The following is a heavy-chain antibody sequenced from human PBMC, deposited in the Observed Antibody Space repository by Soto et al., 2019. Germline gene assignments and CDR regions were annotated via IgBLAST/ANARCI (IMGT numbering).Heavy chain of an antibody. CDR2: VNPNNGKT. CDR1: GYLFTTYD. Sequence: QVQLIQSGAEVKKPGASVRVSCKTSGYLFTTYDINWVRQAAGRGLEWMGRVNPNNGKTDYAQNFKGRLTMTRDTSNSTVYMELSSLTSEDTAVYYCAKDFGGLYNWFDPWGQGTLVTVSS. J-gene: IGHJ5*02. CDR3: AKDFGGLYNWFDP. D-gene: IGHD3-16*01. V-gene: IGHV1-8*01.